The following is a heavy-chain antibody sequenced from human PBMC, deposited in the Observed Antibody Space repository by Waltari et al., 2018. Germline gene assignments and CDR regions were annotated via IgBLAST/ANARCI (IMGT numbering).Heavy chain of an antibody. D-gene: IGHD2-15*01. J-gene: IGHJ5*02. CDR2: ISPYNYEP. CDR3: VRDRDPANPTPTNNFFDP. V-gene: IGHV1-18*01. CDR1: GYNFRHYG. Sequence: AQLEQYGAELKMPGASGRVSCKSSGYNFRHYGLTWVRQSPGQGLEWMGWISPYNYEPQYTQKLQGRFTMTTDTLLNTAYMELRSLTSDDTAVYYCVRDRDPANPTPTNNFFDPWGQGTLVTVSA.